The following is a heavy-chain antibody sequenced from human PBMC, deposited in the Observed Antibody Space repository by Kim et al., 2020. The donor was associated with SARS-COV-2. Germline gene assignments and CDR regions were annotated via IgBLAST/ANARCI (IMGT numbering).Heavy chain of an antibody. J-gene: IGHJ2*01. CDR1: GGSISSYY. D-gene: IGHD6-19*01. V-gene: IGHV4-59*01. CDR3: ARDRSSGWLRGYFDL. CDR2: IYSTGSI. Sequence: SETLSLTCTVSGGSISSYYWSWIRQPPGKGLEWIAYIYSTGSINYNPSLKSRVTISLDTSKNQFSLKLNSLIAADTAVYYCARDRSSGWLRGYFDLWGRGTLVTVSS.